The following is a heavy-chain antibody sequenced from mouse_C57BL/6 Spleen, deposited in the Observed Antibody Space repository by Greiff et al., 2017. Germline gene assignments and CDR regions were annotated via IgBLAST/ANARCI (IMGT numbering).Heavy chain of an antibody. CDR2: INPSNGGN. J-gene: IGHJ3*01. CDR3: ALGRDYDEGLFAC. D-gene: IGHD2-4*01. V-gene: IGHV1-53*01. CDR1: GYTFTSYW. Sequence: QVQLQQPGPELVKPGASVKLSCKASGYTFTSYWMHWVKQRPGQGLEWIGNINPSNGGNNYNEKFKSKATLTVDKSSSTAYMQLSSLTSEVSAVYYCALGRDYDEGLFACWGQGTLVTVSA.